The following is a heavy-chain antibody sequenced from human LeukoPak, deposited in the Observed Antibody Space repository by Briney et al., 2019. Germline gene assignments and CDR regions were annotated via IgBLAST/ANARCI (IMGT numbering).Heavy chain of an antibody. CDR1: GFTFSSYA. Sequence: GGSLRLSCAASGFTFSSYAMSWVRQAPGKGLEWVSAISGSGGSTYYADSVKGRFTISRDNSKNMLYLQMNSLRAEDTAVYYCAKSPKIVLMVYAIPPSLDYYYGMDVWGQGTTVTVSS. CDR2: ISGSGGST. J-gene: IGHJ6*02. V-gene: IGHV3-23*01. CDR3: AKSPKIVLMVYAIPPSLDYYYGMDV. D-gene: IGHD2-8*01.